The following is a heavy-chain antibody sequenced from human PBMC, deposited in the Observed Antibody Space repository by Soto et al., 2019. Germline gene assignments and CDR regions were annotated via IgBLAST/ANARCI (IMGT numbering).Heavy chain of an antibody. CDR2: ISGYNSDT. Sequence: QVQVVQSGAEVKKPGASVKVSCKTSGYTFSNYGISWVRQAPGQGLEWMGWISGYNSDTNYAQKIQGRVTLTTDTFTSTVYMELGGLRSDDTAVYFCARDRCSTTSCEADFWGQGTLVTVSS. CDR3: ARDRCSTTSCEADF. D-gene: IGHD2-2*01. CDR1: GYTFSNYG. V-gene: IGHV1-18*01. J-gene: IGHJ4*02.